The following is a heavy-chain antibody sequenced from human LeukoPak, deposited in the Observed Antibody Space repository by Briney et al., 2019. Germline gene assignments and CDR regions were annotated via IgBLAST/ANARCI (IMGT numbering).Heavy chain of an antibody. CDR1: GFTFSSYA. V-gene: IGHV3-9*01. CDR2: ISWNSGSI. CDR3: AKGGGRWFGELHV. Sequence: GGSLRLSCAASGFTFSSYAMSWVRQAPGKGLEWVSGISWNSGSIGYADSVKGRFTISRDNAKNSLYLQMNSLRAEDTALYYCAKGGGRWFGELHVWGQGTLVTVSS. J-gene: IGHJ4*02. D-gene: IGHD3-10*01.